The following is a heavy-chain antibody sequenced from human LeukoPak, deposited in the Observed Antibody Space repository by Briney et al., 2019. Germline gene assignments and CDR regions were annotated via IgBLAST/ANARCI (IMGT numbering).Heavy chain of an antibody. Sequence: PGGSLRLSCAASGFTFSSYGMHWVRQAPGKGLEWVAFIRYDGSNKYYADSVKGRFTISGDNSKNTLYLQMNSLRAEDTAVYYCAKDLRYSSSWNPYYGMDVWGQGTTVTVSS. V-gene: IGHV3-30*02. CDR1: GFTFSSYG. CDR3: AKDLRYSSSWNPYYGMDV. CDR2: IRYDGSNK. D-gene: IGHD6-13*01. J-gene: IGHJ6*02.